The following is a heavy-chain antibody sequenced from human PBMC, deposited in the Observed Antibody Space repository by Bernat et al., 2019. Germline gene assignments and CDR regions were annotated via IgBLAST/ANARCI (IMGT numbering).Heavy chain of an antibody. Sequence: EVQLVESGGGFVQPGGSLRLSCAASGFTFSSYAMHWVRQAPGKGLEYVSAISSNGGSTYYANSVKGRFTISRDNSKNTLYLQMGSLRAEDMAVYYCVRQMTTVKSYYGMDVWGQGTTVTVSS. CDR1: GFTFSSYA. CDR2: ISSNGGST. D-gene: IGHD4-17*01. J-gene: IGHJ6*02. CDR3: VRQMTTVKSYYGMDV. V-gene: IGHV3-64*01.